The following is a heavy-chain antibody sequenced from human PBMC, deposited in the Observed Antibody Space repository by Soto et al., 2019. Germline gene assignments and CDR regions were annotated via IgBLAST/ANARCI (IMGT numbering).Heavy chain of an antibody. J-gene: IGHJ5*02. CDR2: IKSKADGETT. D-gene: IGHD6-6*01. V-gene: IGHV3-15*01. CDR1: GFTFNNAW. CDR3: TTDGPYHRSSIWFDP. Sequence: EVQLVESGGGLVKPGGSLRLSCAASGFTFNNAWMTWVRQAPGKGLEWVGRIKSKADGETTDYAAPVKGRFTISRDDSNNTLYLQMNSLKTEDTAVYYCTTDGPYHRSSIWFDPWGQGTLVTVSS.